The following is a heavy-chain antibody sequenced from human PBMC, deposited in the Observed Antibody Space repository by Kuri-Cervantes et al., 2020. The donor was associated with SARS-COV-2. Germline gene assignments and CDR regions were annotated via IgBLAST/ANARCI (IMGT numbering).Heavy chain of an antibody. CDR2: IYHSGST. Sequence: SETLSLTCTVSGGSISSGGYYWSWIRQPPGKGLEWIGYIYHSGSTYYNPSLKSRVTISVDTSKNQFSLKLSSVTAADTAVYYCARTLRFLEWFFDYWGQGTLVTVSS. CDR3: ARTLRFLEWFFDY. V-gene: IGHV4-30-2*05. J-gene: IGHJ4*02. D-gene: IGHD3-3*01. CDR1: GGSISSGGYY.